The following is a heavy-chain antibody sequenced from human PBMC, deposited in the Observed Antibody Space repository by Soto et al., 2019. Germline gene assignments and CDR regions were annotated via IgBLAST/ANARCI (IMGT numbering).Heavy chain of an antibody. V-gene: IGHV1-24*01. J-gene: IGHJ6*02. Sequence: GASVKVSCKVSGYTLTELSMHWVRQAPGKGLEWMGGFDPEDGETIYAQKFQGRVTITADESTSTAYMELSSLRSEDTAVYYCARAKRPVAGNFYYYGMDVWGQGTTITVSS. CDR3: ARAKRPVAGNFYYYGMDV. D-gene: IGHD6-19*01. CDR1: GYTLTELS. CDR2: FDPEDGET.